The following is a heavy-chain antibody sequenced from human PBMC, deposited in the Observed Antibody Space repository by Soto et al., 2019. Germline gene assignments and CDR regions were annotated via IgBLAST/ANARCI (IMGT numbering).Heavy chain of an antibody. Sequence: GESLKISCKGSGYSFTSYWISWVRQMPGKGLEWMGRIDPSDSYTNYSPSFQGHVTISADKSTSTAYLQWSSLKASDTAMYYCARSPTVAGIDAYWGQGTLVTVSS. D-gene: IGHD6-19*01. CDR3: ARSPTVAGIDAY. CDR2: IDPSDSYT. J-gene: IGHJ4*02. CDR1: GYSFTSYW. V-gene: IGHV5-10-1*01.